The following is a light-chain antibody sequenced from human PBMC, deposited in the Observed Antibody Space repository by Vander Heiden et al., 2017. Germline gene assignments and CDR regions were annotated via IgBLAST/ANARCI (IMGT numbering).Light chain of an antibody. J-gene: IGLJ2*01. CDR3: ISYAGSNNLV. V-gene: IGLV2-8*01. CDR2: EVT. Sequence: QSALTQPPSASGSPGQSVTVSCTGTSSDVGGYKYVSWYQQHPGKAPKLMIYEVTKRPSGVPDRFAGSKSGNTASLTVSGLQGEDEADYYCISYAGSNNLVFGGGTKLTVL. CDR1: SSDVGGYKY.